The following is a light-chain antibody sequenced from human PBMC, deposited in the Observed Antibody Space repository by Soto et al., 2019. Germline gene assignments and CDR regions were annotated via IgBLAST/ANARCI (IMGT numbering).Light chain of an antibody. CDR1: QSVSSSY. CDR3: NQNGSPLPYT. J-gene: IGKJ2*01. Sequence: EIVLTQSPGTLSLSPGERATLSCRASQSVSSSYLAWYQQKPGQAPRLLIYGASSRATGIPDRFSGSGSGKDFTLPITRLEPKDLAVYYCNQNGSPLPYTFGQGTSRRSN. CDR2: GAS. V-gene: IGKV3-20*01.